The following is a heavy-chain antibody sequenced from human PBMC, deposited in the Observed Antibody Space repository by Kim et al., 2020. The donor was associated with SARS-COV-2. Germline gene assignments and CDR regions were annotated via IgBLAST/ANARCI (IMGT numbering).Heavy chain of an antibody. Sequence: ASVKVSCKASGYTFTGYYMHWVRQAPGQGLEWMGWINPNSGGTNYAQKFQGRVTMTRDTSISTAYMELSRLRSDDTAVYYCARDSSYYDFWSGYYSGIDYWGQGTLVTVSS. CDR1: GYTFTGYY. CDR2: INPNSGGT. D-gene: IGHD3-3*01. V-gene: IGHV1-2*02. CDR3: ARDSSYYDFWSGYYSGIDY. J-gene: IGHJ4*02.